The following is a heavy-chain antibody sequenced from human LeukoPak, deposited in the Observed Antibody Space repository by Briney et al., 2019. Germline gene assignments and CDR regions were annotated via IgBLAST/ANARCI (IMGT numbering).Heavy chain of an antibody. CDR3: ARDNRFGEFPIGY. CDR1: GFTFSNVW. V-gene: IGHV3-33*08. CDR2: IWYDGSNK. D-gene: IGHD3-10*01. Sequence: GGSLRLSCAASGFTFSNVWMSWVRQAPGKGLEWVAVIWYDGSNKYYADSVKGRFTISRDNSKNTLYLQMNSLRAEDTAVYYCARDNRFGEFPIGYWGQGTLVTVSS. J-gene: IGHJ4*02.